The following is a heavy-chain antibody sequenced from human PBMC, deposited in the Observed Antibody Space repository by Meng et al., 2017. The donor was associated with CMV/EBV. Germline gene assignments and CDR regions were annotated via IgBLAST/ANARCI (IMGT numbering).Heavy chain of an antibody. CDR2: IYYSGST. CDR3: ARDGIVVVPAATAHYYYYGMDV. V-gene: IGHV4-39*02. J-gene: IGHJ6*02. CDR1: GGSTSSSSYY. D-gene: IGHD2-2*01. Sequence: GPLRPSCTVSGGSTSSSSYYWGWIRQPPGKGLEWIGSIYYSGSTYYNPSLKSRVTISVDTSKNQFSLKLSSVTAADTAVYYCARDGIVVVPAATAHYYYYGMDVWGQGTTVTVSS.